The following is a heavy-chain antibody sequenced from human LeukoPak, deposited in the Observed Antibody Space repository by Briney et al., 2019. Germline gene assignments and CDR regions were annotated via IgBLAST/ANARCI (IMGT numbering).Heavy chain of an antibody. Sequence: SETLPLTCTVSGGSISSYYWSWIRQPPGKGLEWIGYIYTSGSTNYNPSLKSRVTISVDTSKNQFSLKLSSVTAADTAVYYCARSYSSGWYGWFDPWAREPWSPSPQ. J-gene: IGHJ5*02. CDR3: ARSYSSGWYGWFDP. V-gene: IGHV4-4*09. CDR2: IYTSGST. CDR1: GGSISSYY. D-gene: IGHD6-19*01.